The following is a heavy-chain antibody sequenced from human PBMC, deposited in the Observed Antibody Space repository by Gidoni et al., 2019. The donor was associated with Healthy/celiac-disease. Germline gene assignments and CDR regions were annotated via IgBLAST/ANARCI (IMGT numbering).Heavy chain of an antibody. J-gene: IGHJ3*02. CDR2: ISSSSSYI. D-gene: IGHD6-13*01. Sequence: EVQLVESGGGLVKPGGSLSLSCAASGFTFSRYSMNWVRQAPGKGLEWVSSISSSSSYIYYADSVKGRFTISRDNAKNSLYLQMNSLRAEDTAVYYCSRGRIAAAGGPDAFDIWGQGTMVTVSS. CDR1: GFTFSRYS. CDR3: SRGRIAAAGGPDAFDI. V-gene: IGHV3-21*01.